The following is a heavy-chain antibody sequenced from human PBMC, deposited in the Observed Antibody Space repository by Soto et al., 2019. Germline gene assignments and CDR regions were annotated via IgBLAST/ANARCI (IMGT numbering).Heavy chain of an antibody. CDR3: ARAGMGKGYYGMDV. J-gene: IGHJ6*02. CDR1: GYTFTSYG. CDR2: XSXXXGXT. V-gene: IGHV1-18*04. D-gene: IGHD7-27*01. Sequence: ASVKVSCKASGYTFTSYGIGLVRQAPGQGLEWMXWXSXXXGXTXXXQXXQXRVTMTADTSTSTAYMELSSLRSDDTAVYSCARAGMGKGYYGMDVWGQGTPVTVSS.